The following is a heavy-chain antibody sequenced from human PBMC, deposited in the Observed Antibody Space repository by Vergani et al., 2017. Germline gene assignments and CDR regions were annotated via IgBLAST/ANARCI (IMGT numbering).Heavy chain of an antibody. CDR2: IYHSGGT. CDR1: GGSISSGGYS. Sequence: QLQLQESGSGLVKPSQTLSLTCAVSGGSISSGGYSWSWIRQPPGKGLEWIGYIYHSGGTYYNPSLKSRVTISVDRSQNQFSLKLSSVTAADTAVYYCASGYSYGFRRNSGFDYWGQGTLVTVSS. D-gene: IGHD5-18*01. J-gene: IGHJ4*02. CDR3: ASGYSYGFRRNSGFDY. V-gene: IGHV4-30-2*01.